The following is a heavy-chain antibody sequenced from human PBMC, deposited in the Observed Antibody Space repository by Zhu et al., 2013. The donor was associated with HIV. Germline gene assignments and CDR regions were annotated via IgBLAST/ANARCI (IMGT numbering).Heavy chain of an antibody. CDR1: GGSINNYN. Sequence: QVQLVQSGAEVKKPGSSVKVSCKASGGSINNYNFNWVRQAPGQGLEWMGGIVTLFGTANYAQNFQGRVTITADKSMNTVYMIVSSLTSDDTAVYYCARAQGGGFFGVVTQLYFDLWGRGTLVTVSS. V-gene: IGHV1-69*06. CDR3: ARAQGGGFFGVVTQLYFDL. CDR2: IVTLFGTA. J-gene: IGHJ2*01. D-gene: IGHD3-3*01.